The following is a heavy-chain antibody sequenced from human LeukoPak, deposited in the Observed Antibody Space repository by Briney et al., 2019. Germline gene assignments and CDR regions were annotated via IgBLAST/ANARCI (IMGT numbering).Heavy chain of an antibody. V-gene: IGHV3-43*01. Sequence: GGSLRLSCAASGFTLDEYTMHWVRQAPGKGLEWVSLISWGGGSTYYADSVEGRFTISRDNSKNSLYLQMNSLRTEDTALYYCARGNYHYYYMDVWGKGTTVTVSS. J-gene: IGHJ6*03. CDR3: ARGNYHYYYMDV. CDR2: ISWGGGST. D-gene: IGHD3-10*01. CDR1: GFTLDEYT.